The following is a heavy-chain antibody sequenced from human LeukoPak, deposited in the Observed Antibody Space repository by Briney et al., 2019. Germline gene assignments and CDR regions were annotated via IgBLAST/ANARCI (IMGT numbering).Heavy chain of an antibody. D-gene: IGHD3-10*01. CDR3: ARGTYDSGSYYGHWFDP. V-gene: IGHV4-38-2*02. Sequence: KPSETLSLTCTVSGYSISSGYYWGWIRQPPGKGLEWIGSIYHSGSTYYNPSLKSRVTMSLDTSKNQFSLKLSSVTAADTAVYYCARGTYDSGSYYGHWFDPWGQGTLVTVSS. CDR2: IYHSGST. J-gene: IGHJ5*02. CDR1: GYSISSGYY.